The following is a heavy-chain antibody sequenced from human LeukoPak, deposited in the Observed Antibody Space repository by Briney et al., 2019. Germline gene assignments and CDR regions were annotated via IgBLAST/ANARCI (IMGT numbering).Heavy chain of an antibody. D-gene: IGHD2-2*01. J-gene: IGHJ5*02. CDR1: GGSVSSGGYY. CDR2: IYYSGST. CDR3: ARALDCSSTSCYGWFDP. Sequence: PSETLSLTCTVSGGSVSSGGYYWSWIRQPPGKGLEWIGYIYYSGSTNYNPSLKSRVTISVDTSKNQFSLKLSSVTAADTAVYYCARALDCSSTSCYGWFDPWGQGTLVTVSS. V-gene: IGHV4-61*08.